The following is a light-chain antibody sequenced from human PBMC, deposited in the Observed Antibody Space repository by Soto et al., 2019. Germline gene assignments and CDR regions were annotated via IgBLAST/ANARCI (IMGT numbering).Light chain of an antibody. V-gene: IGKV3-15*01. Sequence: EIVMTQSPATLSVSPGERATLSCRASQSVSSNLAWYQQKPGQAPRLLIYCASTRATGIPARFSGSGSGTEFPLTISSLQSEDFAVYYCQQYNNWPPSITFGQGTRLEIK. CDR2: CAS. J-gene: IGKJ5*01. CDR3: QQYNNWPPSIT. CDR1: QSVSSN.